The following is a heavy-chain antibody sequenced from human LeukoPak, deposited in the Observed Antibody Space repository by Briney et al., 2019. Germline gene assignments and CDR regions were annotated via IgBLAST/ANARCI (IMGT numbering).Heavy chain of an antibody. CDR3: AQAHTDWKGGNWFDP. CDR2: ISDSGGST. CDR1: GFTFSNYA. V-gene: IGHV3-23*01. Sequence: GGSLRLSCAASGFTFSNYAMSWVRQAPGKGPEWVSAISDSGGSTYYADSVKGRFSISRDNSKNALYLHMNSLRAEDTAVYYCAQAHTDWKGGNWFDPWGQGTVVTVYS. J-gene: IGHJ5*02. D-gene: IGHD1-1*01.